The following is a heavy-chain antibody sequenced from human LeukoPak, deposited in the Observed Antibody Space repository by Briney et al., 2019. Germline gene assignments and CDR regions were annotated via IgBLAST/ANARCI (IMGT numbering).Heavy chain of an antibody. D-gene: IGHD6-19*01. CDR1: GYTFTSYG. CDR2: ISAYNGDT. J-gene: IGHJ4*02. CDR3: AIDSSGWLSFDY. Sequence: ASVKVSCKASGYTFTSYGISWVRQAPGQGLEWMGWISAYNGDTNYAQKLQGRVTMTTDTSTSTAYMELSSLRSEDTAVYYCAIDSSGWLSFDYWGQGTLVTVSS. V-gene: IGHV1-18*01.